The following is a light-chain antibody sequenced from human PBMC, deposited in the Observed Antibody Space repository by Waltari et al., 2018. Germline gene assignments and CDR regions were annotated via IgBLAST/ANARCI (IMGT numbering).Light chain of an antibody. J-gene: IGKJ2*01. CDR3: QQYGSSPYT. CDR1: QSVSSSY. Sequence: ESVVTQSPGTLSLSPGERATLSCRASQSVSSSYLAWYQQKPGQAPRLLIYGASSRATGIPDRFSGSGSGTDFTLTISRLEPEDFAVYYCQQYGSSPYTFGQGTKLEI. CDR2: GAS. V-gene: IGKV3-20*01.